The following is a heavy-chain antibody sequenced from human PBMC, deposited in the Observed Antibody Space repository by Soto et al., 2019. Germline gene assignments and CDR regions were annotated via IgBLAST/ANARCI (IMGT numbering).Heavy chain of an antibody. CDR1: GFTFSSYS. Sequence: GSLRLSCAASGFTFSSYSMNWVRQAPGKGLEWVSSISSSSSYIYYADSVKGRFTISRDNAKNSLYLQMNSLRAEDTAVYYCARDRPAAIRSFDYWGQGTLVTVSS. V-gene: IGHV3-21*01. D-gene: IGHD2-2*02. J-gene: IGHJ4*02. CDR3: ARDRPAAIRSFDY. CDR2: ISSSSSYI.